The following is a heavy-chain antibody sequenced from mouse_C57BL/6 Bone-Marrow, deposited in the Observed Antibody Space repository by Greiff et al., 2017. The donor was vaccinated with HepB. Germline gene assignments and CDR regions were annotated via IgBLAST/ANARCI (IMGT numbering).Heavy chain of an antibody. CDR1: GFSLTSYG. CDR2: IWSGGST. D-gene: IGHD2-4*01. J-gene: IGHJ2*01. Sequence: QVQLQQPGPGLVQPSQSLSITCTVSGFSLTSYGVHWVRQSPGKGLEWLGVIWSGGSTDYNAAFISRLSISKDNSKSQVFFKMNSLQADDTAIYYCARNGNYDYDVDYWGQGTTLTVSS. V-gene: IGHV2-2*01. CDR3: ARNGNYDYDVDY.